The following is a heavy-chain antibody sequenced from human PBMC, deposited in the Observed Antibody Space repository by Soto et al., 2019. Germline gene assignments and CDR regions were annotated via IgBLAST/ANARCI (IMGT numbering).Heavy chain of an antibody. Sequence: LRLSCAPSGXTFSSYWMSWVRQSPGKGLAWMANIKQDGSEKYYVDSVKGRFTISRDNAKNSLYLRINSLRAEDTDVYYCARVDGGQFGPWGKGTLVT. J-gene: IGHJ5*02. D-gene: IGHD3-10*01. V-gene: IGHV3-7*01. CDR2: IKQDGSEK. CDR1: GXTFSSYW. CDR3: ARVDGGQFGP.